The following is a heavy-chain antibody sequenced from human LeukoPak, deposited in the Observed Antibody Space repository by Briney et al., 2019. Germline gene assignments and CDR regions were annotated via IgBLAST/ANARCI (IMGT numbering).Heavy chain of an antibody. V-gene: IGHV3-23*01. J-gene: IGHJ4*02. CDR1: GFTFSSYG. CDR3: AKRRRITMIVVVGDRDYFGY. D-gene: IGHD3-22*01. Sequence: GGTLRLSCAASGFTFSSYGMSWVRQAPGKGLEWVSAISGSGGSTYYADSVKGRFTISRDNSKNTLYLQMNSLRAEDTAVYYCAKRRRITMIVVVGDRDYFGYWGQGTLVTVSS. CDR2: ISGSGGST.